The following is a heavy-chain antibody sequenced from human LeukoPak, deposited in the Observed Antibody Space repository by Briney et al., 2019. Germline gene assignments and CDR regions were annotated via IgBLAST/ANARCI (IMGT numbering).Heavy chain of an antibody. CDR3: AKEVRGYYYYYGMDV. D-gene: IGHD3-10*01. CDR2: ISYDGSNK. CDR1: EFTFSNYA. J-gene: IGHJ6*02. Sequence: GESLRLSCAASEFTFSNYAMTWVRQAPGKGLEWVAVISYDGSNKYYADSVKGRFTISRDNSKNTLYLRMNSLRAEDTAVYYCAKEVRGYYYYYGMDVWGQGTTVTVSS. V-gene: IGHV3-30*18.